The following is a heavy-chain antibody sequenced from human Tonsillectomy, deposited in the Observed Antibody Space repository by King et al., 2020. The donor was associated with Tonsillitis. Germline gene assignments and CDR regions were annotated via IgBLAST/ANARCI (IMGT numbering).Heavy chain of an antibody. D-gene: IGHD3-22*01. V-gene: IGHV1-8*02. CDR2: MNPNSGNT. J-gene: IGHJ5*02. Sequence: QLVQSGAEVKKPGASVKVSCKASGYTFTSYDINWVRQATGQGLEWMGWMNPNSGNTGYVQKFQGRVTMTRNTAISTAYMELSSLRSEDTAVYYCARSDYDSRGYGDSIWFDPCGEGTLVTVSA. CDR3: ARSDYDSRGYGDSIWFDP. CDR1: GYTFTSYD.